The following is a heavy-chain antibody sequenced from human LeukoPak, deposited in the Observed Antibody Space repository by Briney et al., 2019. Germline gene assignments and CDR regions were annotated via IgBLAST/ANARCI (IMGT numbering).Heavy chain of an antibody. D-gene: IGHD6-6*01. CDR1: GGSFSGYY. V-gene: IGHV4-34*01. CDR3: ARGDIAARRVDY. J-gene: IGHJ4*02. Sequence: KTSETLSLTCAVYGGSFSGYYWSWIRQPPGKGLEWIGVINHSGSTNYNPSLKSRVTISVDTSKNQFSLKLSSVTAADTAVYYCARGDIAARRVDYWGQGTLVTVSS. CDR2: INHSGST.